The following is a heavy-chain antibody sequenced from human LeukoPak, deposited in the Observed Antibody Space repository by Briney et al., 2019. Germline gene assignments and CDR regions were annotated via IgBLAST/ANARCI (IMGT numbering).Heavy chain of an antibody. Sequence: PGGSLRLSCAVSGFTVTTNYMSWVRQAPGKGLEWVSIIHRDGSTYYADSVKGRFTTSRDNSKNTLYIQMNSLRAEDTAVYYCAKDIGIAAAGPLPDYWGQGTLVTVSS. CDR2: IHRDGST. D-gene: IGHD6-13*01. J-gene: IGHJ4*02. CDR1: GFTVTTNY. V-gene: IGHV3-66*01. CDR3: AKDIGIAAAGPLPDY.